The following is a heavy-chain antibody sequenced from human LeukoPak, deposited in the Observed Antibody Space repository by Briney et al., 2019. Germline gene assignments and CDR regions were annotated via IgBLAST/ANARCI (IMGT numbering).Heavy chain of an antibody. Sequence: QPGGSLRLSCAASGFTFSSYGMHWVRQAPGKGLEWVAVIWFDGSNKYYADSVKGRFTISRDNSKNTLYLQMNSLRAEDTAVYYCAKQGANWGSGYFDYWGQGTLVTVSS. CDR1: GFTFSSYG. V-gene: IGHV3-33*06. J-gene: IGHJ4*02. CDR3: AKQGANWGSGYFDY. CDR2: IWFDGSNK. D-gene: IGHD7-27*01.